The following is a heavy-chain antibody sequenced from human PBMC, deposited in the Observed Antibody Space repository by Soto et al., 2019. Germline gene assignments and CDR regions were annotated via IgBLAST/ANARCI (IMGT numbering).Heavy chain of an antibody. V-gene: IGHV5-10-1*01. CDR1: GYTFINYW. CDR3: TRRLRGNYYAMDV. D-gene: IGHD3-10*01. CDR2: IDPNDSYT. Sequence: EVQLVQSGAEVKKPGESLRISCKGSGYTFINYWINWVRQMPGKGLEWMGRIDPNDSYTNYSPSFQGQVTITTDKSINTAYLQWSSLKASDTAMYYCTRRLRGNYYAMDVWGQGTTVTVSS. J-gene: IGHJ6*02.